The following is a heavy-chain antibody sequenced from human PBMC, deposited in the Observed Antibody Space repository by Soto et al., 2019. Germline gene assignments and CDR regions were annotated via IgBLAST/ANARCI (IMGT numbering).Heavy chain of an antibody. CDR2: INSDGSHT. Sequence: EVQLVESGGGLVQPGGSLRLSCASSRFTFFAYWIHWVRQIPGKGLVWVSRINSDGSHTSYADSVRGRFTISIDNSKNTVYLQMNRLTAQDTAVYYCVKEGDYGDYAGENWFDSWGQGSLVPVSS. CDR3: VKEGDYGDYAGENWFDS. J-gene: IGHJ5*01. D-gene: IGHD4-17*01. CDR1: RFTFFAYW. V-gene: IGHV3-74*01.